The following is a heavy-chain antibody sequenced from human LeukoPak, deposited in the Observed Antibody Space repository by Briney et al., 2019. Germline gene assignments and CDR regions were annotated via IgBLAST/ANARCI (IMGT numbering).Heavy chain of an antibody. CDR1: GGSLSSSSYY. D-gene: IGHD6-19*01. J-gene: IGHJ6*02. V-gene: IGHV4-39*01. CDR3: ARHSRAVAGYYYYYYGMDV. Sequence: SETLFLTCTVSGGSLSSSSYYWGWIRQPPGKGLEWIGSIYYSWSTYYNPSLKSRVTISVDTSKNQFSLKLSSVTAADTAVYYCARHSRAVAGYYYYYYGMDVWGQGTTVTVSS. CDR2: IYYSWST.